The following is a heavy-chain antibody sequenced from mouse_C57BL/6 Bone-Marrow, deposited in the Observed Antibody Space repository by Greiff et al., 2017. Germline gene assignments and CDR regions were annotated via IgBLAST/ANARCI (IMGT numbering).Heavy chain of an antibody. D-gene: IGHD2-5*01. CDR2: IYPGSGST. J-gene: IGHJ1*03. CDR1: GYTFTSYW. Sequence: QVQLQQSGAELVKPGASVKMSCKASGYTFTSYWITWVKQRPGQGLEWFGDIYPGSGSTNYNEKFKSKGTLTVDKSSSTAYMQLSSLTSEDSAVYYCARPYYSNYWYFDVWGTGTTVTVSS. V-gene: IGHV1-55*01. CDR3: ARPYYSNYWYFDV.